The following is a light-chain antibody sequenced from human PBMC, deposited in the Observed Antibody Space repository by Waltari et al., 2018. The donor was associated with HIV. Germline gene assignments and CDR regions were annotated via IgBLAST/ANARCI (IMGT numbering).Light chain of an antibody. CDR1: ASDFGLYNF. CDR2: DVD. CDR3: ASFTGDDTLL. Sequence: SAVTQPASVSGLPGQSITISCPGGASDFGLYNFVSWYQQHPGRVPRLILYDVDSRAPGISDRFSGSRSGPTASLNISRLRAEDEADYYCASFTGDDTLLFGGGTKVTVL. J-gene: IGLJ3*02. V-gene: IGLV2-14*03.